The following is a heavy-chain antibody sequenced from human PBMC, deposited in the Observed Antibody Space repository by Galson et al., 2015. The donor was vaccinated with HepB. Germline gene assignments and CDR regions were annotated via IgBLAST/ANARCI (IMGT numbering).Heavy chain of an antibody. Sequence: QSGAEVKKPGESLKISCKGSGYTFTTYWVGWVRQPPGKGLEWMAIMHPGDSDIRYRPSFQGQVTISADKSISTAYLQWNSLKASDTAIYYCATQPHGSGTWGIWGQGTMVTVSS. CDR3: ATQPHGSGTWGI. J-gene: IGHJ3*02. CDR2: MHPGDSDI. D-gene: IGHD3-10*01. V-gene: IGHV5-51*01. CDR1: GYTFTTYW.